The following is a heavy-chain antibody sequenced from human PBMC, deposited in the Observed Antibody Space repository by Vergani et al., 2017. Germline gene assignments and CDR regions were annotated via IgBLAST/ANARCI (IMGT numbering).Heavy chain of an antibody. J-gene: IGHJ6*02. CDR3: ARVPAARPYYYGMDV. V-gene: IGHV1-2*04. Sequence: QVQLVQSGAEVKKPGASVKVSCKASGYTFTGYYMHWVRQAPGQGLEWRGWINPNSGGTNYAQKFQGWVTMTRDTSISTAYMELSRLRSDDTAVYYCARVPAARPYYYGMDVWGQGTTVTVSS. CDR1: GYTFTGYY. D-gene: IGHD6-6*01. CDR2: INPNSGGT.